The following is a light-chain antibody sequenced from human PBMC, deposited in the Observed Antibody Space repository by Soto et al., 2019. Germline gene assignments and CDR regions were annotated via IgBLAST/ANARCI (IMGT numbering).Light chain of an antibody. CDR1: SSDVGACNF. V-gene: IGLV2-14*03. J-gene: IGLJ1*01. Sequence: QSALTQPASVSGSPGQSITISCTGTSSDVGACNFVSWHQQHPGKAPKLMIYNVYDRPSGISYRFSGSKSGNTASLTISGLQGEDEADYYCSAYTVSRTYVFGPGTKVTV. CDR2: NVY. CDR3: SAYTVSRTYV.